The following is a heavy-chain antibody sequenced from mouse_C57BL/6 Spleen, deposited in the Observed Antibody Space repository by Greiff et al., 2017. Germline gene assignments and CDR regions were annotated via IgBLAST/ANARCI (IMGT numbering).Heavy chain of an antibody. CDR2: IYPGDGDT. D-gene: IGHD2-4*01. CDR3: ARRRLRPWYFDV. J-gene: IGHJ1*03. Sequence: VQLQQSGAELVRPGASVKISCKASGYAFSSYWMNWVKQRPGKGLEWIGQIYPGDGDTNYNGKFKGKATLTADKSSSTAYMQLRSLTSEDSAVYFCARRRLRPWYFDVWGTGTTVTVSS. V-gene: IGHV1-80*01. CDR1: GYAFSSYW.